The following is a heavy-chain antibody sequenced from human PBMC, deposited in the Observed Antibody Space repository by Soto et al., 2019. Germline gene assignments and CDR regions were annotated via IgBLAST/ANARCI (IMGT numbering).Heavy chain of an antibody. Sequence: GGSLRLSCAASGFTFNNYAMNWVRQAPGMGLEWVATISNTGGGTYYADSVKDRFTISRDNSKNTLYLQMNSLRAEDTAVYYCAKDLGAVAPYNYYYYGMDVWGQGTTVTVSS. CDR1: GFTFNNYA. CDR3: AKDLGAVAPYNYYYYGMDV. CDR2: ISNTGGGT. V-gene: IGHV3-23*01. D-gene: IGHD6-19*01. J-gene: IGHJ6*02.